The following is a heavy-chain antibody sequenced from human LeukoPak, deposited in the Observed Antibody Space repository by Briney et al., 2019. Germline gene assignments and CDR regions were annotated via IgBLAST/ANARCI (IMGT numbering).Heavy chain of an antibody. CDR1: GFIFSSYS. CDR2: ISSSSSYI. J-gene: IGHJ3*02. D-gene: IGHD1-14*01. CDR3: PRAPDEDSTIDM. Sequence: GGSLRLSCAASGFIFSSYSMNWLRQPPGKGLEWVSSISSSSSYISYADSVKGRFTTSRHNAKNSLYLQMNSLRVEDTAVYYSPRAPDEDSTIDMWGQGTMVTVSS. V-gene: IGHV3-21*01.